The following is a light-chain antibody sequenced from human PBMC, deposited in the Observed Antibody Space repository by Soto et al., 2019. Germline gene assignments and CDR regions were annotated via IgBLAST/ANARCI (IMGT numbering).Light chain of an antibody. CDR1: QSVRNN. J-gene: IGKJ1*01. V-gene: IGKV3-15*01. Sequence: ETVMTQSPATLSVSPGERATLSCRTSQSVRNNLAWYQQRPGQSPRLLIYGASTRATGVPARFSGSGSGTDFTLTINSLQSEDFAVYFCQQYNNWPPWTFGQGIKVEIK. CDR3: QQYNNWPPWT. CDR2: GAS.